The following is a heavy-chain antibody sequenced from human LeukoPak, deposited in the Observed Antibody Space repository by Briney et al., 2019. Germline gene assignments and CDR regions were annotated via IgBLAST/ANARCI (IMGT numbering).Heavy chain of an antibody. D-gene: IGHD1-14*01. CDR1: GFTFSSYA. CDR3: AKDRPPTFDP. J-gene: IGHJ5*02. CDR2: IRYDGSDK. V-gene: IGHV3-30*02. Sequence: GGSLRLSCAASGFTFSSYAMSWVRQTPGKGPEWVAFIRYDGSDKYYTDSVKGRFTISRDNSKNTLYLQMNSLRTEDTSVYYCAKDRPPTFDPWGQGTLVTVSS.